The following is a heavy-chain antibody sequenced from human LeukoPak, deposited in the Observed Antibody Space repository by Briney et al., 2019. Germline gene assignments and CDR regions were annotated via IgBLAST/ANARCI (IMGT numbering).Heavy chain of an antibody. V-gene: IGHV3-23*01. D-gene: IGHD6-19*01. Sequence: SGGSLRLSCAASGFTFSSYAMSWVRQAPGKGLEWVSAISGSGGSTYYADSVKGRFTISRDNSKNTLYLQMNSLRAEDTAVYYCAMPSAVAGTIGPLSYWGQGTLVTVSS. CDR2: ISGSGGST. CDR1: GFTFSSYA. J-gene: IGHJ4*02. CDR3: AMPSAVAGTIGPLSY.